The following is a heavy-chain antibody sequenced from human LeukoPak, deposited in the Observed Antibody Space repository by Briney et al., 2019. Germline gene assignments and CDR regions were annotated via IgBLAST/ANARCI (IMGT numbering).Heavy chain of an antibody. J-gene: IGHJ6*02. CDR1: GGSISSYY. Sequence: SETLSLTCTVSGGSISSYYWSWIRQPPGKGLEWIGYIYYSGSTNYNPSLKSRVTISVDTSKNQFSLKLSSVTAADTAVYYCARVGGSSWRFYYYYGMDVWGQGTTVTVSS. D-gene: IGHD6-6*01. CDR2: IYYSGST. V-gene: IGHV4-59*01. CDR3: ARVGGSSWRFYYYYGMDV.